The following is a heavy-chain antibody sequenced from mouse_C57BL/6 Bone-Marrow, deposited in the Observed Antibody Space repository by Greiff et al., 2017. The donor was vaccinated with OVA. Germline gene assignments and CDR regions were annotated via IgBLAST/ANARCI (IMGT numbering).Heavy chain of an antibody. CDR1: GYTFTSYW. Sequence: VQLQQPGAELVKPGASVKMSCKASGYTFTSYWITWVKQRPGQGLEWIGDIYPGSGSTNYNEKFKSKATLTVDTSSSTAYMQLSSLTSEDSAVYYCAGYYYGSSYWFAYWGQGTLVTVSA. CDR2: IYPGSGST. V-gene: IGHV1-55*01. J-gene: IGHJ3*01. D-gene: IGHD1-1*01. CDR3: AGYYYGSSYWFAY.